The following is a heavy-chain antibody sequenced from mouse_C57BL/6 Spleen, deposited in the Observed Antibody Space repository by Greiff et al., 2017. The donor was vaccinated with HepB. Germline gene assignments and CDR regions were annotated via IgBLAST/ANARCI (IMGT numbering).Heavy chain of an antibody. J-gene: IGHJ2*01. Sequence: QVQLQHPGAELVRPGSSVKLSCKASGYTFTSYWMDWVKQRPGQGLEWIGNIYPSDSETHYNQKFKDKATLTVDKSSSTAYMQLSSLTSEDSAVYYCARGEDYYYFDYWGQGTTLTVSS. D-gene: IGHD1-1*02. CDR1: GYTFTSYW. CDR3: ARGEDYYYFDY. CDR2: IYPSDSET. V-gene: IGHV1-61*01.